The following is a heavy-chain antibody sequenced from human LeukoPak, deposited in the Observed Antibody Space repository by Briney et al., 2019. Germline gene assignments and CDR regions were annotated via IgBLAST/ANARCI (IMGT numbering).Heavy chain of an antibody. J-gene: IGHJ4*02. CDR3: ARELRRDNY. D-gene: IGHD2-15*01. V-gene: IGHV1-18*01. CDR2: VSTYNGDT. Sequence: ASVKVSCKASGYTFTTYGITWVRQAPGQGLEWMGWVSTYNGDTNYAQKLQGRVTMTTDTSTSTAYMELSSLRSEDTAVYYCARELRRDNYWGQGTLVTVSS. CDR1: GYTFTTYG.